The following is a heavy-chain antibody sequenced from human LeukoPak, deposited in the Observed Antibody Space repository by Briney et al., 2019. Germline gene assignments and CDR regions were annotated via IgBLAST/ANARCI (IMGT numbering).Heavy chain of an antibody. J-gene: IGHJ4*02. Sequence: ASVKVSCKASGYTFTSYDINWVRQATGRGLEWMGWMNPNSGNTGYAQKFQGRVTMTRNTSISTAYMELSRLRSDDTAVYYCARGEGLFDYVWGSYPPSEVDWGQGTLVTVSS. CDR1: GYTFTSYD. CDR2: MNPNSGNT. D-gene: IGHD3-16*02. V-gene: IGHV1-8*01. CDR3: ARGEGLFDYVWGSYPPSEVD.